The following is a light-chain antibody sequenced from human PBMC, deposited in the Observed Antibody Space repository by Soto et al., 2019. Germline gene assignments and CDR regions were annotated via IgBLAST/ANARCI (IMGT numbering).Light chain of an antibody. CDR2: AAS. CDR3: QQSYSSPPT. J-gene: IGKJ1*01. Sequence: DLVLTQSPDSLAVSLGERATINCKSSQSVLYSSNHLNWYQQKPGKAPKLLIFAASSLQSGVPSRFSGSRSGPDFTLTISSLQPEDFATYYCQQSYSSPPTFGQGTKVDIK. CDR1: QSVLYSSNH. V-gene: IGKV1-39*01.